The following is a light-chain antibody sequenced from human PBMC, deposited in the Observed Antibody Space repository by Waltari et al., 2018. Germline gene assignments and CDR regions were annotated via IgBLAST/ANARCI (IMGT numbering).Light chain of an antibody. CDR3: QQYGSLPCI. CDR1: LRVSSNY. J-gene: IGKJ2*02. V-gene: IGKV3-20*01. CDR2: GAS. Sequence: EIGLTQSAGTASLSLGVRATLSCRASLRVSSNYLAWDQQRPGQAPTPLIYGASTRAPGMPDRVSDTGDGTDFTLTTSRMGPEDLEVYDCQQYGSLPCIFGQGTKLAIK.